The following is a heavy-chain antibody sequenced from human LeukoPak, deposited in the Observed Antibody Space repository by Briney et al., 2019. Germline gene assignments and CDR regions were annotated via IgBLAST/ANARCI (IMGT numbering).Heavy chain of an antibody. Sequence: PGGSLRLSCTASGFIVSSSYMSWVRQAPGKGPEWVSIIYSDRRTYYAESVKGRFTISRDDSQNMVFLQMDSLRAEDTARYYCARDSAFSSYSHWSQGALVTVSS. CDR2: IYSDRRT. J-gene: IGHJ1*01. CDR3: ARDSAFSSYSH. V-gene: IGHV3-53*01. D-gene: IGHD2-15*01. CDR1: GFIVSSSY.